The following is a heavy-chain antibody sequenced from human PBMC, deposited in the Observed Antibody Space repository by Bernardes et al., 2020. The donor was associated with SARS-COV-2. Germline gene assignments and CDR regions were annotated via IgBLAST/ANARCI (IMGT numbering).Heavy chain of an antibody. J-gene: IGHJ6*02. D-gene: IGHD1-7*01. CDR1: GFTLSSSW. CDR2: IHSDGTST. Sequence: SRILSPVASGFTLSSSWMHWVRQVPGKGQVWVSRIHSDGTSTNYADSVRGRFTISRDNAKNPLYLEMNNLRAEDTAVYYCELNDYYSMDVWGQGTTVTVSS. CDR3: ELNDYYSMDV. V-gene: IGHV3-74*01.